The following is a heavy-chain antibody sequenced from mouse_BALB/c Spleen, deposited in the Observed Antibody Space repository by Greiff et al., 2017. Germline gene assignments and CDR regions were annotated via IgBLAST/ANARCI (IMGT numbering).Heavy chain of an antibody. J-gene: IGHJ4*01. CDR3: ARQEYYGSSPYYAMDY. CDR1: GFDFSRYW. Sequence: EVKLQESGGGLVQPGGSLKLSCAASGFDFSRYWMSWVRQAPGKGLEWIGEINPDSSTINYTPSLKDKFIISRDNAKNTLYLQMSKVRSEDTALYYCARQEYYGSSPYYAMDYWGQGTSVTVSS. V-gene: IGHV4-1*02. CDR2: INPDSSTI. D-gene: IGHD1-1*01.